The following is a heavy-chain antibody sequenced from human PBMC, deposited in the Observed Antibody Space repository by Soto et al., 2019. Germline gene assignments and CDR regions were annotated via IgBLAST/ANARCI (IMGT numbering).Heavy chain of an antibody. CDR1: GFTFSSYE. CDR3: ARYCSSTSCPADAFDI. J-gene: IGHJ3*02. D-gene: IGHD2-2*01. Sequence: GGSLRLSCAASGFTFSSYEMNWVRQAPGKGLEWVSYISSSGSTIYYADSVKGRFTISRDNAKNSLYLQMNSLRAEDTAVYYCARYCSSTSCPADAFDIWGQGTMVTVSS. CDR2: ISSSGSTI. V-gene: IGHV3-48*03.